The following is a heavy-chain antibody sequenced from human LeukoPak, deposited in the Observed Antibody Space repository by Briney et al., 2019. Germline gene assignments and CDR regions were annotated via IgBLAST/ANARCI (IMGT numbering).Heavy chain of an antibody. CDR3: VRDYYDSSGYYYGDS. CDR2: ISHDGNNK. V-gene: IGHV3-30-3*01. J-gene: IGHJ4*02. Sequence: GGSLRLSCAASGFTFSSYSMRWVRQAPGKGLEWVAVISHDGNNKNYADSAKGRFTISRDNFKKTLYLQMNSLRVEDTAVYYCVRDYYDSSGYYYGDSWGQGTLVTVSS. CDR1: GFTFSSYS. D-gene: IGHD3-22*01.